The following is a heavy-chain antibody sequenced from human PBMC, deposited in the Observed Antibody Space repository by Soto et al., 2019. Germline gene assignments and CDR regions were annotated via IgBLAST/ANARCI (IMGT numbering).Heavy chain of an antibody. J-gene: IGHJ4*02. CDR1: GYTLTIYG. CDR3: ARDPSRYGDYSSYFDY. Sequence: GALVKGACKTSGYTLTIYGSSWVRQAQGQGLEWMGWISAYNGNTNYAQKLQGRVTMTTDTSTSTAYMELRSLRSDDTAVYYCARDPSRYGDYSSYFDYWGQGTLVTVSS. D-gene: IGHD4-17*01. CDR2: ISAYNGNT. V-gene: IGHV1-18*01.